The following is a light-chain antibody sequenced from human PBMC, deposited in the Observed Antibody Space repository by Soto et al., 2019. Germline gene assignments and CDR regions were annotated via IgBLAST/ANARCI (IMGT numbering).Light chain of an antibody. J-gene: IGKJ3*01. Sequence: EIVLTQSPATLSLSPGERATLSCRASQSVSSYLAWYQQKPGQAPRLLIYDASKRATGIPVRFSGSGSGTEFTLTISCLEPEDFAVYYCQQRSNWLFTFGPGTKVDIK. CDR1: QSVSSY. CDR2: DAS. CDR3: QQRSNWLFT. V-gene: IGKV3-11*01.